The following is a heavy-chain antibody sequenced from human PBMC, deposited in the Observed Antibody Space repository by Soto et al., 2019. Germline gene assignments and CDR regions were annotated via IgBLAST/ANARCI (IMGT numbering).Heavy chain of an antibody. V-gene: IGHV2-5*01. CDR3: AHTAHNYGINDHFDY. J-gene: IGHJ4*02. CDR2: IFWNDEK. CDR1: GFSLTTSGVG. Sequence: SCPTLVNPTQTLTLTCSFSGFSLTTSGVGVGWIRQPPGKTLEWLGFIFWNDEKRYNPSLKSGLTITKDTSKNQVVLTMANMDPVDTATYYCAHTAHNYGINDHFDYWGPGILVTVSS. D-gene: IGHD1-20*01.